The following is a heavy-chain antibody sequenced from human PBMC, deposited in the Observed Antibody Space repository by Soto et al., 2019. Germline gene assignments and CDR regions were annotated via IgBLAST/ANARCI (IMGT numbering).Heavy chain of an antibody. CDR3: ARDRRDGYKRYFEF. Sequence: SETLSLTCAVSGVSITGGNWWTWVRQPPGKGLEWIGEIFHSGSTTYHPSLRSRVTISVDKSKNQFSLKLSSVTAADTAVYYCARDRRDGYKRYFEFWGQGNQVTVSS. CDR2: IFHSGST. V-gene: IGHV4-4*02. D-gene: IGHD5-12*01. CDR1: GVSITGGNW. J-gene: IGHJ4*02.